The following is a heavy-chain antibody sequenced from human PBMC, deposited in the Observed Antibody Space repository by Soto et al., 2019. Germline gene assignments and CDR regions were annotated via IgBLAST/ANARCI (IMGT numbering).Heavy chain of an antibody. CDR2: IYYNGNT. J-gene: IGHJ6*02. CDR1: GGSIGSRDYY. D-gene: IGHD3-10*01. Sequence: QVQVQESGPGLVKPSQTLSLKCSVSGGSIGSRDYYWSWTRQHPEKGLEWIGSIYYNGNTDYNPSLRGRPTMSLDTSINEFSLKLTPVTAAATAVYYCARDKGGAALKGSGMDVWGQGTTVTVS. V-gene: IGHV4-31*02. CDR3: ARDKGGAALKGSGMDV.